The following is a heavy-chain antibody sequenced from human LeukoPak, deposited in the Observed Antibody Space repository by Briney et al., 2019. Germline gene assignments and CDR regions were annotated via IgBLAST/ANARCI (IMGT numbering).Heavy chain of an antibody. V-gene: IGHV4-39*01. CDR3: VGGTMVRGVIIPFDY. J-gene: IGHJ4*02. CDR2: IYYSGST. CDR1: GGSISSSSYY. Sequence: SETLSLTCTVSGGSISSSSYYWGWIRQPPGKGLEWIGSIYYSGSTYYNPSLKSRVTISVDTSKNQFSLKLSSVTAADTAVYYCVGGTMVRGVIIPFDYWGQGTLVTVSS. D-gene: IGHD3-10*01.